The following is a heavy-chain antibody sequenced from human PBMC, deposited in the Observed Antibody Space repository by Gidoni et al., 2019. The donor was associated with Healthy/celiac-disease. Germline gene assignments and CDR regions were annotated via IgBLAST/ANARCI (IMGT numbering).Heavy chain of an antibody. D-gene: IGHD6-13*01. CDR1: GFTFDDYA. Sequence: EVQLVESGGGLVQPGRSLRLSCAASGFTFDDYAMHWVRQAPGKGLEWVSGISWNSGSIGYADSVKGRFTISRDNAKNSLYLQMNSLRAEDTALYYCAKDITAGEPLNWYFDLWGRGTLVTVSS. V-gene: IGHV3-9*01. CDR3: AKDITAGEPLNWYFDL. CDR2: ISWNSGSI. J-gene: IGHJ2*01.